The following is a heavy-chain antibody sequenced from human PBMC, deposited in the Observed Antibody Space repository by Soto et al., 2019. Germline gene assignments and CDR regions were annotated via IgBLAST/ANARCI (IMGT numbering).Heavy chain of an antibody. D-gene: IGHD3-22*01. CDR2: ISAYNGNT. CDR3: ARDHSGPYYYDSSGPNAY. CDR1: GYTFTSYG. J-gene: IGHJ4*02. Sequence: ASVKVSCKASGYTFTSYGISWVRQAPGQGLEWMGWISAYNGNTNYAQKLQGRVTMTTDTSTSTAYMELRSLRSDDTAVYYCARDHSGPYYYDSSGPNAYWGQGTLVTVSS. V-gene: IGHV1-18*04.